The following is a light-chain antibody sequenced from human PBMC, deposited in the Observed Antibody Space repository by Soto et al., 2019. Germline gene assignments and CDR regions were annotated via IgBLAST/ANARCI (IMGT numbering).Light chain of an antibody. V-gene: IGLV2-8*01. CDR1: SSDVGGYNY. CDR3: TSYAGGNNV. J-gene: IGLJ1*01. CDR2: EVN. Sequence: QSALTQPPSASGSPGQSVTISCTGTSSDVGGYNYVSWYQQHPGKVPKLMVYEVNKRPSGVPDRFSGSKSGNTASLTVAGLQAEDEADDYCTSYAGGNNVFGTGTQLTVL.